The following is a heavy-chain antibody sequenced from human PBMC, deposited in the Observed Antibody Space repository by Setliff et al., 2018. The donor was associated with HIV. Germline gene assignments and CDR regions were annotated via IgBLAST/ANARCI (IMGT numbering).Heavy chain of an antibody. CDR1: GVSVSGTAYY. CDR3: ARQQGDSRGFYPHFDY. CDR2: IYYTGNT. V-gene: IGHV4-39*01. Sequence: TSETRSLTCTVSGVSVSGTAYYWAWIRQPPGRGLEWIGNIYYTGNTNYNSSLKSRISMSMVASKKQIFLKLSTVSAADTAVYYCARQQGDSRGFYPHFDYWGQGRLVTVSS. J-gene: IGHJ4*02. D-gene: IGHD3-22*01.